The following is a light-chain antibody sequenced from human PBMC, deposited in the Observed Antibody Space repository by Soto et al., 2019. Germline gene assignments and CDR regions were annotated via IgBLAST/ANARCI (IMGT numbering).Light chain of an antibody. V-gene: IGKV3-15*01. CDR3: QQYYTSPV. CDR1: QSVSSK. J-gene: IGKJ5*01. Sequence: DIVMTQSPYTLSVSAGDRATLSCRASQSVSSKLAWYQQKPGQAPRLLIYAASTRATGIPAIFSGSGSGTESLPTSSRLHAEDLALYYCQQYYTSPVFGQGTRLDIK. CDR2: AAS.